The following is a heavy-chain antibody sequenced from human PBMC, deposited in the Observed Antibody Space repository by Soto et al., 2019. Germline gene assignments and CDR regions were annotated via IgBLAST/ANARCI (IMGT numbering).Heavy chain of an antibody. V-gene: IGHV1-18*01. J-gene: IGHJ5*02. Sequence: GASVKVSCKASGYTFTSYAMHWVRQAPGQGLEWMGWISAYNGNTNYAQKLQGRVTMTTDTSTSTAYMELRSLRSDDTAVYYCARAPRSSWYAPWGQGTLVTVSS. CDR2: ISAYNGNT. D-gene: IGHD6-13*01. CDR3: ARAPRSSWYAP. CDR1: GYTFTSYA.